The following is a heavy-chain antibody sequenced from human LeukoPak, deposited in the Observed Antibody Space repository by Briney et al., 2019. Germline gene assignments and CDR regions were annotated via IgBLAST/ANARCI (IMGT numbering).Heavy chain of an antibody. J-gene: IGHJ6*03. Sequence: GGALKISCKGSGYSFNSYWMGWVRQMPGKGREWMGIIYPGDSDTRYSPSFQGQVTISADKSISTAYLQWSSLKASDTAMYYCARWGHMGFGESYYYYYYYMDVWGKGTTVTVSS. CDR2: IYPGDSDT. D-gene: IGHD3-10*01. V-gene: IGHV5-51*01. CDR3: ARWGHMGFGESYYYYYYYMDV. CDR1: GYSFNSYW.